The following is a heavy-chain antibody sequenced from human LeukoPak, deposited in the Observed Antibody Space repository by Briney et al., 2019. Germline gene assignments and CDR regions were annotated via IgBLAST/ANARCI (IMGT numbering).Heavy chain of an antibody. CDR1: GFTFSSNW. CDR2: ISTDARTI. D-gene: IGHD6-13*01. CDR3: VRGQATAWGLDY. J-gene: IGHJ4*02. Sequence: GGSLRLSCAVSGFTFSSNWMHWVRQAPGEGLVWVSHISTDARTIIYADFVKGRFTISRDNAKNTVYLQMNSLRPEDTALYYCVRGQATAWGLDYWGQGTPVTVSS. V-gene: IGHV3-74*01.